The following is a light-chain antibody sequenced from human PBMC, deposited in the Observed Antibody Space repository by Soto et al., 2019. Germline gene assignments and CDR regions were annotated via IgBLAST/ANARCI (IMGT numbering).Light chain of an antibody. CDR3: QQYNNWPRT. CDR1: QSVSSN. CDR2: GAS. V-gene: IGKV3-15*01. Sequence: IRMWRSPATLSVSPGERATLSFMASQSVSSNVAWYQRKPGLAPWFLIYGASTRATGIPARFSGSGSGTEFTLTISSLQSEEFAVYYCQQYNNWPRTFGQGTKVDI. J-gene: IGKJ1*01.